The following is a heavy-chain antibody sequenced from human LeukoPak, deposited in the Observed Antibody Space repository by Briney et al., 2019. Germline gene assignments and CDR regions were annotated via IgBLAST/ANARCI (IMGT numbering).Heavy chain of an antibody. CDR2: INHSGST. V-gene: IGHV4-34*01. CDR3: ARGGSSNIVVVPAAKKGGFDY. J-gene: IGHJ4*02. Sequence: SETLSLTCAVYGGSFSGYYWSWIRQPPGKGLEWIGEINHSGSTNYNPSLKSRVTISVDTSKNQFSLKLSSVTAADTAVYYCARGGSSNIVVVPAAKKGGFDYWGQGTLVTVSS. CDR1: GGSFSGYY. D-gene: IGHD2-2*01.